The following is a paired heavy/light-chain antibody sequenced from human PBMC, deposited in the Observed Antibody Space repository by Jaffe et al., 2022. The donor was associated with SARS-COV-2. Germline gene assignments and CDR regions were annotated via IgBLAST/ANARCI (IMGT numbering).Heavy chain of an antibody. D-gene: IGHD4-4*01. CDR2: ISDSGDST. V-gene: IGHV3-23*01. J-gene: IGHJ4*02. CDR3: AKAGNAYYFDY. CDR1: GFTFNIYG. Sequence: EVQVLESGGGLVQPGGSLRLSCAASGFTFNIYGMSWVRQTPGKGLEWVSGISDSGDSTFYADSVKGRFTISRDNSKNTLYLQMNSLRAEDTALYYCAKAGNAYYFDYWGQGTLVTVSS.
Light chain of an antibody. CDR3: QNYDSAPPWT. V-gene: IGKV1-27*01. Sequence: IQITQSPSSLSASVGDRVTITCRASQGINNYLAWYQQKAGKVPKLLIYAASTLQSGAPSRFSGSRSGTDFTLTISSLQPEDVATYYCQNYDSAPPWTFGQGTKVEIK. J-gene: IGKJ1*01. CDR1: QGINNY. CDR2: AAS.